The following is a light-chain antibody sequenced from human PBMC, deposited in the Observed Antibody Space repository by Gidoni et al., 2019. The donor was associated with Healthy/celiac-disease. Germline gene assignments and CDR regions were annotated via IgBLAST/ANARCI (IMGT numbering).Light chain of an antibody. Sequence: DLVMTQSPDSLPVSLGERATINCKSSQSVLYSSNNKNYLAWYQQKPGQPPKLLIYWASTRESGVPDRFSGSGSGTDFTLTISSLQAEDGAVYYCQQYYSTPPTFGQGTKVEIK. CDR1: QSVLYSSNNKNY. V-gene: IGKV4-1*01. J-gene: IGKJ1*01. CDR2: WAS. CDR3: QQYYSTPPT.